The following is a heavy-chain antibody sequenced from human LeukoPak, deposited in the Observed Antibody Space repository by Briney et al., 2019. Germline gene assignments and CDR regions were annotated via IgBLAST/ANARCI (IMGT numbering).Heavy chain of an antibody. CDR2: ISSSSSTI. D-gene: IGHD5-12*01. J-gene: IGHJ5*02. CDR1: GFTFSSYS. V-gene: IGHV3-48*01. Sequence: PGRSLRLSCAASGFTFSSYSMNWVRQAPGKGLEWVSYISSSSSTIYYADSVKGRFTISRDNAKNSLYLQMNSLRAEDTAVYYCASGAEGYVFDPWGQGTLVTVSS. CDR3: ASGAEGYVFDP.